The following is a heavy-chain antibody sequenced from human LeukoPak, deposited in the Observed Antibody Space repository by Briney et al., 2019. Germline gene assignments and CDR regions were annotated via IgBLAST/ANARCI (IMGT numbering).Heavy chain of an antibody. Sequence: GGSLRLSCAASGFTFSSYGMHWVRQAPGKGLEWVAVIWYDGSNKYYADSVKGRFTISRDSSKNTLYLQMNSLRAEDTAVYYCARDSIRSWSPGANLDYWGQGTLVTVSS. J-gene: IGHJ4*02. V-gene: IGHV3-33*01. D-gene: IGHD3-3*02. CDR2: IWYDGSNK. CDR1: GFTFSSYG. CDR3: ARDSIRSWSPGANLDY.